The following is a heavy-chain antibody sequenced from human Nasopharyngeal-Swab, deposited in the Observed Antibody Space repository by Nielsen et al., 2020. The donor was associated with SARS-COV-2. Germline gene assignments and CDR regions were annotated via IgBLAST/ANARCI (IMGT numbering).Heavy chain of an antibody. Sequence: GESLKISCAASGFTFSSYWMHWVRQAPGKGLVWVSRINSDGSSTSYADSVKGRFTISRDNAKNTLYLQMNSLRAEDTAMYYCAKTSYEVLYQGLVDYWGQGTLVTVSS. D-gene: IGHD2-2*02. CDR2: INSDGSST. CDR1: GFTFSSYW. V-gene: IGHV3-74*01. CDR3: AKTSYEVLYQGLVDY. J-gene: IGHJ4*02.